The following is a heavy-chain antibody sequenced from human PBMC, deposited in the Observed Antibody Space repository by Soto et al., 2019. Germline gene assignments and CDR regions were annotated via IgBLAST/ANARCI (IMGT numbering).Heavy chain of an antibody. CDR3: ATVSAWQFYFFMDG. J-gene: IGHJ6*03. CDR2: MNPNSGDT. CDR1: GYTFTNYD. D-gene: IGHD6-19*01. Sequence: QVQLVQSGAEVKKPGASVKVSCKASGYTFTNYDINWVRQATGQGLEWMGWMNPNSGDTGYAQNFQGRVTMTRNTSISTAYMELSSLRSEYTAVYYCATVSAWQFYFFMDGWGKGTTVTVSS. V-gene: IGHV1-8*01.